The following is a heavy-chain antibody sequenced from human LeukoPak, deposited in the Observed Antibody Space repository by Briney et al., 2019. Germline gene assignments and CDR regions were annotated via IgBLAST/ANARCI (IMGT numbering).Heavy chain of an antibody. V-gene: IGHV3-23*01. CDR1: GFTFSTYG. D-gene: IGHD3-3*01. CDR3: AKEFFAFDY. CDR2: ISGSGGST. Sequence: PGGSLRLSCAASGFTFSTYGMTWVRQAPGKGLEWVSSISGSGGSTYYADSVKGRVTVSRDNSKSTLFLQMNSLRAEDTAVYYCAKEFFAFDYWGQGTLVTVSS. J-gene: IGHJ4*02.